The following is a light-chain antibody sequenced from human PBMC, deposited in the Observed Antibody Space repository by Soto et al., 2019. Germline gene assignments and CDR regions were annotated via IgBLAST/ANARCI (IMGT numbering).Light chain of an antibody. CDR3: QQYVSSPLT. Sequence: ISLTQFPGPLSFSPRDRAPRSCRSSQSVSSSSLAWYQQKPGQAPTPPIYHTSSRATGIPDRFSRSGSGTDFTLTISRLEPEDFAVYYCQQYVSSPLTFGGGTKVDI. V-gene: IGKV3-20*01. CDR2: HTS. CDR1: QSVSSSS. J-gene: IGKJ4*01.